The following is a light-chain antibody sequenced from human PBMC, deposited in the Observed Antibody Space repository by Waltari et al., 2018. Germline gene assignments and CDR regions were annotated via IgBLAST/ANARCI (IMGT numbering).Light chain of an antibody. CDR3: HAAADNNWF. CDR2: TDT. CDR1: VLAEKY. J-gene: IGLJ2*01. V-gene: IGLV3-27*01. Sequence: YDLTQPSSVSVSPGQTATITCSGDVLAEKYVRGFQQKPGQAPTLILYTDTERPSGNPERFSGSTSGSTVTLTIRGALPEDEADYHCHAAADNNWFFGGGTKLTVL.